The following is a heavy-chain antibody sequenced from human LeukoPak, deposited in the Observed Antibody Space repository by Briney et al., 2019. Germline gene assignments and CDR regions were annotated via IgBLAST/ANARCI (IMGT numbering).Heavy chain of an antibody. CDR2: IKPDGSEK. V-gene: IGHV3-7*03. Sequence: GSLRLSCAASGFTFSSNWMSWVRQAPGKGPEWVANIKPDGSEKYYVDSVKGRFTISRDNAKNSLYLQMNSLRADDTAVYYCARVPLGTCYLDSWGQGTLVTVSS. CDR3: ARVPLGTCYLDS. J-gene: IGHJ4*02. D-gene: IGHD1-7*01. CDR1: GFTFSSNW.